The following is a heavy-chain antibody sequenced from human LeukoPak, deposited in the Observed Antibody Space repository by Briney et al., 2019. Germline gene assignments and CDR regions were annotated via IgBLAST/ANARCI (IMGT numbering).Heavy chain of an antibody. D-gene: IGHD1-26*01. J-gene: IGHJ4*02. CDR3: ARFGSPIGY. V-gene: IGHV3-30-3*01. Sequence: GGSLRLSCAASGFTFSSYAMHWVRQAPGKGLEWVAVISYDRSNKYYADSVKGRFTISRDNSKNTLYLQMNSLRAEDTAVYYCARFGSPIGYWGQGTLVTVSS. CDR1: GFTFSSYA. CDR2: ISYDRSNK.